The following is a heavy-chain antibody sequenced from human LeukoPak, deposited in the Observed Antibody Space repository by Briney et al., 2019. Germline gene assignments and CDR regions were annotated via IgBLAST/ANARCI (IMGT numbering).Heavy chain of an antibody. J-gene: IGHJ4*02. D-gene: IGHD2-2*01. V-gene: IGHV3-30*02. CDR3: AKDLPGYQLPDY. CDR1: GFTFSSYG. CDR2: IRYDGSNK. Sequence: PGGSLRLSCAASGFTFSSYGMHWVRQAPGKGLEWVAFIRYDGSNKYYADSVKGRFTISRDSSKNTLYLQMNSLRAEDTAVYYCAKDLPGYQLPDYWGQGTLVTVSS.